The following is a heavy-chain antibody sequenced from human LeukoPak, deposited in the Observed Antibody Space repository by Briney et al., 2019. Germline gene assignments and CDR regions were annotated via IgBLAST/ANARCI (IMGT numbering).Heavy chain of an antibody. V-gene: IGHV1-46*01. J-gene: IGHJ5*02. CDR3: ARSTSTTSLIEGP. CDR2: INPSGGST. CDR1: GYTFTSYD. Sequence: ASVKVSCKASGYTFTSYDINWVRQAPGQGLEWMGIINPSGGSTSYAQMFQGRVTMTRDTSTSTVYMDLSNLRSEDTAVYYCARSTSTTSLIEGPWGQGTLVTVSS. D-gene: IGHD2-2*01.